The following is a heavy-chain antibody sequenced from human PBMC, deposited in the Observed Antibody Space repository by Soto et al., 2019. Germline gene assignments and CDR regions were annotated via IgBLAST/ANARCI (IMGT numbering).Heavy chain of an antibody. CDR1: GFTCDSHW. CDR2: IKTDGYAA. Sequence: EAGGVLVQAGGSLRLSCVASGFTCDSHWMHWVRQAPGEGLVWVSRIKTDGYAAAYADSEKGRFTISRDNTKNTVYLQMNSLRAEDTAVYFCVRESGVAADCWGQGTLVTVSS. V-gene: IGHV3-74*01. D-gene: IGHD6-19*01. CDR3: VRESGVAADC. J-gene: IGHJ4*02.